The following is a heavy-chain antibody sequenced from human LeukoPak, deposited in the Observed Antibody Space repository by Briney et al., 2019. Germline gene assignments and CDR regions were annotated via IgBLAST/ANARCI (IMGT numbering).Heavy chain of an antibody. CDR2: ICDNGNT. Sequence: SETLSLTCTVSGGSISSYYWSWIRQPPGKGLEWIGVICDNGNTDYNPSLKSRVTISVDTTKSQFSLKLSSLAAADTAVYYCATGRDPYKTGDWGQGTLVTVSS. J-gene: IGHJ4*02. D-gene: IGHD5-24*01. CDR3: ATGRDPYKTGD. CDR1: GGSISSYY. V-gene: IGHV4-59*01.